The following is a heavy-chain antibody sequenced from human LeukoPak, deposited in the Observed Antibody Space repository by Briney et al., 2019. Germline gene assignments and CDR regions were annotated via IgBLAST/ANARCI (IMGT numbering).Heavy chain of an antibody. Sequence: GESLKISCKGSGHSFTNYWIGWVRQMPGKGLEWMGIIYPGDSDTRYSPSFQGQVTISADKSISTAYLQWSSLKASDTAIYFCARDYYASGSYHYFYGMDVWGQGTTVTVSS. CDR2: IYPGDSDT. D-gene: IGHD3-10*01. CDR1: GHSFTNYW. CDR3: ARDYYASGSYHYFYGMDV. J-gene: IGHJ6*02. V-gene: IGHV5-51*01.